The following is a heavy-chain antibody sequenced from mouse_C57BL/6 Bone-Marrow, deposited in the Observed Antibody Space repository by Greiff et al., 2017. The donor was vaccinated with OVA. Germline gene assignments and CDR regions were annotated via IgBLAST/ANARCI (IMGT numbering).Heavy chain of an antibody. D-gene: IGHD1-1*01. Sequence: VQLQQSGAELARPGASVKLSCKASGYTFTSYGISWVKQRTGQGLEWIGEIYPRSGNTYYNEKFKGKATLTADKSSSTAYMELRSLTSEDSAVYFCAIGYYGSSYGFAYWGQGTLVTVSA. CDR1: GYTFTSYG. CDR2: IYPRSGNT. J-gene: IGHJ3*01. CDR3: AIGYYGSSYGFAY. V-gene: IGHV1-81*01.